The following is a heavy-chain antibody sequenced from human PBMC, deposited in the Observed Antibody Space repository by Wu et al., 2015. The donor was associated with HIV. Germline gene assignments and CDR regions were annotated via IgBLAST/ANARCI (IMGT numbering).Heavy chain of an antibody. CDR2: IIPIFGTA. J-gene: IGHJ6*02. CDR1: GGTFSSYA. V-gene: IGHV1-69*13. Sequence: QVQLVQSGAEVKKPGSSVKVSCKASGGTFSSYAISWVRQAPGQGLEWMGRIIPIFGTANYAQKFQGRVTITADESTSTAYMELSSLRSEDTAVYYCARVRDSSGYYYYYGMDVWGQGTTVTVSS. CDR3: ARVRDSSGYYYYYGMDV. D-gene: IGHD3-22*01.